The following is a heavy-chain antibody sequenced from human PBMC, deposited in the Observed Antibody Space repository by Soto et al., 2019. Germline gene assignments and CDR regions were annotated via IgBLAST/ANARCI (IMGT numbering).Heavy chain of an antibody. Sequence: SETLSLTCTVSGASISSSYWSWLRQSPGKGLQWIGCVYYTGSTNYHPSRERRVTILIDTPKTQFSLQLTSVTAADTAIYYCARGYYDSRGQSNTFDIWGQGTMVT. CDR1: GASISSSY. V-gene: IGHV4-59*01. D-gene: IGHD3-22*01. CDR2: VYYTGST. J-gene: IGHJ3*02. CDR3: ARGYYDSRGQSNTFDI.